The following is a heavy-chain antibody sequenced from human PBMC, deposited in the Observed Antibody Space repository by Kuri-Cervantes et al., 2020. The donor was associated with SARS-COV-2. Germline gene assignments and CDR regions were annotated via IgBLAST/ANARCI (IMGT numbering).Heavy chain of an antibody. J-gene: IGHJ4*02. CDR2: ISGSGDSV. D-gene: IGHD1-1*01. V-gene: IGHV3-23*01. CDR1: GFTFSSYA. CDR3: ATSEGTPGLKY. Sequence: GESRKISCVTSGFTFSSYAMTWVRQAPGKGLEWVSAISGSGDSVYFADSVKGRFTISRDNSKNTVFLQMDSLRVADTAVYYCATSEGTPGLKYWGQGTLVTVSS.